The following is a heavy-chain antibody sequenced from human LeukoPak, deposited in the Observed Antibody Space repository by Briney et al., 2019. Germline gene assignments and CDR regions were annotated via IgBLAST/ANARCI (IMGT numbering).Heavy chain of an antibody. CDR1: GGSISSYY. Sequence: SETLSLTCTVSGGSISSYYWSWIRQPAGKGLEWIGRIYTSGSTNYNPSLKSRVTMSVDTSKNQFSLKLSSVTAADTAVYYCARLIQDFWSGYNWFDPWGQGTLVTVSS. D-gene: IGHD3-3*01. CDR2: IYTSGST. V-gene: IGHV4-4*07. J-gene: IGHJ5*02. CDR3: ARLIQDFWSGYNWFDP.